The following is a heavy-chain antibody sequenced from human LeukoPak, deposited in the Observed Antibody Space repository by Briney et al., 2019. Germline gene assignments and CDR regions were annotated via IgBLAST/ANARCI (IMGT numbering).Heavy chain of an antibody. J-gene: IGHJ3*02. CDR3: ARDRGGSYYFDAFDI. Sequence: GGSLRLSCAASGFTFSSYWMHWVRQAPGKGLVWVSRINSDGSSITYADSVKGRFTISRDNSKNTLYLQMNSLRAEDTAVYYCARDRGGSYYFDAFDIWGQGTMVTVSS. CDR2: INSDGSSI. CDR1: GFTFSSYW. D-gene: IGHD1-26*01. V-gene: IGHV3-74*01.